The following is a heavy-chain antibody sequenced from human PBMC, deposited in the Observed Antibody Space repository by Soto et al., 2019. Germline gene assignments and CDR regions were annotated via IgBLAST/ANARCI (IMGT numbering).Heavy chain of an antibody. D-gene: IGHD6-19*01. Sequence: ETLGRRAPIADVSRMTLYWRYVHQPPGKGLQWTGYIYYSGSTNHNPSLRRRDTLSVDTSKNQVSLKLTSVTAVDTAVYYCARLASGWQYYYFDFWGRGAPVTVSS. CDR1: DVSRMTLY. V-gene: IGHV4-59*12. CDR3: ARLASGWQYYYFDF. J-gene: IGHJ2*01. CDR2: IYYSGST.